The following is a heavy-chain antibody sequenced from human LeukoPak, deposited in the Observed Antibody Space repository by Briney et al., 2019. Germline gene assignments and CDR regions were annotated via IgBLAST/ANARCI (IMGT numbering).Heavy chain of an antibody. D-gene: IGHD2-15*01. Sequence: GGSLRLSCAASGFTFSSYSTNWVRQAPGKGLEWVSSISSSSSYIYYADSVKGRFTISRDNAKNSLYLQMNSLRAEDTAVYYCARDVGYCSGGSCSNFDYWGQGTLVTVSS. V-gene: IGHV3-21*01. CDR1: GFTFSSYS. J-gene: IGHJ4*02. CDR3: ARDVGYCSGGSCSNFDY. CDR2: ISSSSSYI.